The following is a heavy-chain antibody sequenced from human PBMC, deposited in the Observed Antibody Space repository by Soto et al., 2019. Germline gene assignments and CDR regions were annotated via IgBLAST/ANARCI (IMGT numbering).Heavy chain of an antibody. CDR2: IIPKSART. CDR3: VREPPESCYFDN. V-gene: IGHV1-46*01. Sequence: QVQLVQSGAEVKEPGASVKLSCKAFGFTFTSYYMHWVRQAPGQGLEWMAMIIPKSARTAYAQRFQGRVTMTRDTSTSTVYMDLFSLRSEDTAVYYCVREPPESCYFDNWGQGTVVTVSS. D-gene: IGHD3-10*01. J-gene: IGHJ4*02. CDR1: GFTFTSYY.